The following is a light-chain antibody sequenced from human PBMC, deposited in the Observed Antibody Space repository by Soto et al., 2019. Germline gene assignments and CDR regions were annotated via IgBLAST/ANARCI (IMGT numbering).Light chain of an antibody. V-gene: IGLV2-8*01. CDR3: SSYAGSTNFVV. CDR2: EVN. J-gene: IGLJ2*01. Sequence: QSALTQPPSASGSPGQSVTISCTGTSSDVGGYNFVSSYQQHPGKAPRLMIYEVNKRPSGVPDRFSGSKSGSTASLTVSGLQAEDEADYYCSSYAGSTNFVVFGGGTKLTVL. CDR1: SSDVGGYNF.